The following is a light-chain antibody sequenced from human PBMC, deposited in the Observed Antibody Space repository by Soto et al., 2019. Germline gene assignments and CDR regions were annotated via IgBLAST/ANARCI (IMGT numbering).Light chain of an antibody. CDR1: QGVSSY. V-gene: IGKV1-9*01. CDR2: AAS. J-gene: IGKJ5*01. CDR3: QQLNSYPIT. Sequence: DIQLTQSPSSLSASAGDTVTITCRASQGVSSYLAWYQQKPGKAPKLLIYAASTLQSGVPSRFSGSGYGTEFNLTISSLQTEDFATYYCQQLNSYPITFGQGTRLEIK.